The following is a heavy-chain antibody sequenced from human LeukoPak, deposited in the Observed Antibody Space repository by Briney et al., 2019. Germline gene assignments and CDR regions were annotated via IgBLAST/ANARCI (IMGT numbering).Heavy chain of an antibody. J-gene: IGHJ4*02. CDR2: ISGSGGST. V-gene: IGHV3-23*01. CDR1: GGSFSGYY. D-gene: IGHD6-25*01. Sequence: ETLSLTCAVYGGSFSGYYWSWIRQAPGKGLEWVSAISGSGGSTYYADSVKGRFTISRDNSKNTLYLQMNSLRAEDTAVYYCAKDAATPYFDYWGQGTLVTVSS. CDR3: AKDAATPYFDY.